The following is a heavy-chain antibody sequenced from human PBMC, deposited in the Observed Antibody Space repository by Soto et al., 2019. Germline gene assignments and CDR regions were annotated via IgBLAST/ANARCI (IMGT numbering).Heavy chain of an antibody. CDR2: IYSGGST. CDR1: GFTVSSNY. D-gene: IGHD3-22*01. CDR3: AKSPGMYYYDSSGYYHYDY. Sequence: GGSLRLSCAASGFTVSSNYMSWVRQAPGKGLEWVSVIYSGGSTYYADSVKGRFTISRDNSKNTLYLQMNSLRAEDTAVYYCAKSPGMYYYDSSGYYHYDYWGQGTLVTVS. V-gene: IGHV3-53*01. J-gene: IGHJ4*02.